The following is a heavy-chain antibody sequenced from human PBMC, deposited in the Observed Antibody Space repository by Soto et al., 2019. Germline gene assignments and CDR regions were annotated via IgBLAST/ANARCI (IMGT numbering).Heavy chain of an antibody. D-gene: IGHD3-16*01. V-gene: IGHV3-74*01. J-gene: IGHJ6*02. Sequence: EVQLVESGGGLVQPGGSLRLSCAASGFTFSSYWMHWVRQAPGKGLVWVSRINSDGSSTSYADSVKGRFTISRDNAKNTLYLQMNSLRAEDTAVYYCAREYDPGNLYYYYYGMDVWGQGTTVTVSS. CDR3: AREYDPGNLYYYYYGMDV. CDR2: INSDGSST. CDR1: GFTFSSYW.